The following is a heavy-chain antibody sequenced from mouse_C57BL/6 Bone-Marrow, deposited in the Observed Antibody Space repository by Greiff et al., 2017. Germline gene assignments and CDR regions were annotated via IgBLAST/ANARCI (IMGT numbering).Heavy chain of an antibody. Sequence: QVKLQQPGAELVKPGASVKLSCKASGYTFTSYWMHWVKQRPGQGLEWIGMIHPNSGSTNYNEKFKSKATLTVDKSSRTAYMQHSSLTSEDTAVYYCASRGGRSWFAYWGQGTLVTVSA. CDR1: GYTFTSYW. CDR2: IHPNSGST. J-gene: IGHJ3*01. CDR3: ASRGGRSWFAY. V-gene: IGHV1-64*01.